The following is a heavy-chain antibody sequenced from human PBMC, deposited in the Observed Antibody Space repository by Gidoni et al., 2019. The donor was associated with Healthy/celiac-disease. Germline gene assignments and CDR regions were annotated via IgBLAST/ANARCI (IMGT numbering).Heavy chain of an antibody. CDR3: ARVSVVVAAPFDY. CDR1: GFTFSSYS. Sequence: EVPLVESGGGLVKPGGSLRLSCAASGFTFSSYSMNWVRQAPGKGLEWVSSISSSSSYIYYADSVKGRFTISRDNAKNSLYLQMNSLRAEDTAVYYCARVSVVVAAPFDYWGQGTLVTVSS. D-gene: IGHD2-15*01. J-gene: IGHJ4*02. CDR2: ISSSSSYI. V-gene: IGHV3-21*01.